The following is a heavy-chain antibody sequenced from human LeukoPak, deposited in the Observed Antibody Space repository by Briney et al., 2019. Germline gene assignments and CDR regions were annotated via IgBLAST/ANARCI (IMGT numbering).Heavy chain of an antibody. D-gene: IGHD6-19*01. CDR1: GYSFTSYW. V-gene: IGHV5-51*01. CDR2: IYPGDSDT. J-gene: IGHJ4*02. CDR3: TRRAYSSGWYYFDY. Sequence: GESLKISCKASGYSFTSYWIGWVRQMPGKGLEWMGIIYPGDSDTTYGPSFQGQVTISADKSISTAYLQWSSLKASDTAMYFCTRRAYSSGWYYFDYWGQGTPVTVSS.